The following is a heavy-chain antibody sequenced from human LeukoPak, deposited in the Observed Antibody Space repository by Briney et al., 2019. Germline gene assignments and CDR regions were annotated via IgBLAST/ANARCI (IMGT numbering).Heavy chain of an antibody. CDR2: ISSTSTYI. CDR1: GFTFSSYS. CDR3: ACLVGATQDV. D-gene: IGHD1-26*01. Sequence: GGSLRLSCAASGFTFSSYSMNWVRQAPGKGLEWVSSISSTSTYIYYADSVKGRFTISRDNAKNSLFLQMNSLRAEDTAVYYCACLVGATQDVWGKGTTVIVSS. J-gene: IGHJ6*04. V-gene: IGHV3-21*01.